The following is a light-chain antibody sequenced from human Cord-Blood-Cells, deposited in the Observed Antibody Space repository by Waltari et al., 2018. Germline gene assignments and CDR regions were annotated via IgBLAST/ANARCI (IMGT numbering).Light chain of an antibody. CDR1: QSVLYSSNNKNY. CDR2: WAS. V-gene: IGKV4-1*01. Sequence: DIVMTQSTDPLAVSLGERATINCKSSQSVLYSSNNKNYLAWYQQKPGQPPKLLIYWASTRESGVPDRFSGSGSGTDFTLTISSLQAEDVAVYYCQQYYSTPWTFGQGTKVEIK. J-gene: IGKJ1*01. CDR3: QQYYSTPWT.